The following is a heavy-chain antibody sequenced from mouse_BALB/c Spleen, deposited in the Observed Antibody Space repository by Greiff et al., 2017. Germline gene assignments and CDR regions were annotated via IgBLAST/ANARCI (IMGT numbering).Heavy chain of an antibody. D-gene: IGHD3-3*01. V-gene: IGHV1-9*01. J-gene: IGHJ4*01. Sequence: QVQLKESGAELMKPGASVNISCKATGYTFSSYWIEWVKQRPGHGLEWIGEILPGSGSTNYNEKFKGKATFTADTSSNTSYMQLSSLTSEDSAVYYCARRADGLEGYYAMDYWGQGTSVTVSS. CDR1: GYTFSSYW. CDR3: ARRADGLEGYYAMDY. CDR2: ILPGSGST.